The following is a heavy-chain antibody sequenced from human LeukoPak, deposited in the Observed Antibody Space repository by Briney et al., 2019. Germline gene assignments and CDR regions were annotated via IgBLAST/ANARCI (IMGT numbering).Heavy chain of an antibody. CDR2: IYYSGST. V-gene: IGHV4-39*07. Sequence: PSETLSLTCTVSGGSISSSSYYWGWIRQPPGKGLEWNGSIYYSGSTYYNPSLKSRVTISVDTSKNQFSLKLSSVTAADTAVYYCARDESGERWLQSSSQSFDYWGQGTLVTVSS. CDR1: GGSISSSSYY. CDR3: ARDESGERWLQSSSQSFDY. D-gene: IGHD5-24*01. J-gene: IGHJ4*02.